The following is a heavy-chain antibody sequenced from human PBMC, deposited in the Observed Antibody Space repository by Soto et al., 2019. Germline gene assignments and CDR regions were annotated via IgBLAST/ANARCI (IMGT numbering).Heavy chain of an antibody. CDR1: GGSVSSSSYY. Sequence: SETLSLTCTVSGGSVSSSSYYWGWIRQPPGKGLEWIGSIYYSGSTYYNPSLKSRVTISVDTSKNQFSLKLSSVTAADTAVYYCARHLISIYYYDSSGYYFNPFDYWGQGTLVTVSS. D-gene: IGHD3-22*01. CDR3: ARHLISIYYYDSSGYYFNPFDY. V-gene: IGHV4-39*01. CDR2: IYYSGST. J-gene: IGHJ4*02.